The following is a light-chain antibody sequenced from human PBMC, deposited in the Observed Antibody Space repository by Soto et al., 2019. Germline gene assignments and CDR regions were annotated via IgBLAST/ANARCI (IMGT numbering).Light chain of an antibody. CDR3: LQDFNFPLT. Sequence: AIPMTQSPSSLSASVGDRVTITCRASQAIRNDLGWFQQKPGKAPKLLIYGASRLQSGVPSRFSGSGSGTEFILTITSLQPEDFATYYCLQDFNFPLTFGQGTKVEIK. CDR2: GAS. J-gene: IGKJ1*01. CDR1: QAIRND. V-gene: IGKV1-6*01.